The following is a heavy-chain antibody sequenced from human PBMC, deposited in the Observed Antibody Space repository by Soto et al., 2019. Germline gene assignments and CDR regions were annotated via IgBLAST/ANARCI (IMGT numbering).Heavy chain of an antibody. CDR1: GGSITSYH. V-gene: IGHV4-59*12. CDR2: TSYTGNT. Sequence: SETLSLTCIVSGGSITSYHWSWIRQSPGKGLEWIAYTSYTGNTNYNPSLQSRVTISVDTSKNQFSLKLSSVTAADTAVYYCARVLRFLAWLFDYWGQGTLVTVSS. D-gene: IGHD3-3*01. CDR3: ARVLRFLAWLFDY. J-gene: IGHJ4*02.